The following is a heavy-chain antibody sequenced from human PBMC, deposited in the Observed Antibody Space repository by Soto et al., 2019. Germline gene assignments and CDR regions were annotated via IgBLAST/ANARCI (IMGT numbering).Heavy chain of an antibody. CDR3: ARVVGVTTVYFDY. CDR2: IYYSGST. CDR1: GGSISSGGYY. Sequence: SETLSLTCTVSGGSISSGGYYWSWIRQHPGKGLEWIGYIYYSGSTYYNPSLKSRVTISVDTSKNQFSLKLSSVTAADTAVYYCARVVGVTTVYFDYWGQGTLVTVSS. V-gene: IGHV4-31*03. J-gene: IGHJ4*02. D-gene: IGHD4-17*01.